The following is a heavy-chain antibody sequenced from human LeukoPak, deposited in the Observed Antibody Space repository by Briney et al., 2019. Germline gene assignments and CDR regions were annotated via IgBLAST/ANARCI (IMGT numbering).Heavy chain of an antibody. CDR2: INHSGST. J-gene: IGHJ5*02. CDR1: GESFSTYY. CDR3: ARGQALGT. V-gene: IGHV4-34*01. Sequence: SETLSLTYAVYGESFSTYYWSWIRQPPGKGLEWIGEINHSGSTNYNPSLKSRVTISVDTSKNQFSLKLTSVTAADTAVYYCARGQALGTWGQGTLVTVSS. D-gene: IGHD1-14*01.